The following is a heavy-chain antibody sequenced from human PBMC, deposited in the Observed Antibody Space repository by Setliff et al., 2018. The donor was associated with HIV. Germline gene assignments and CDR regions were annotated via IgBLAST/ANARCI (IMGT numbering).Heavy chain of an antibody. J-gene: IGHJ3*02. CDR3: ARGSSGSHRTEYDDAFDI. Sequence: SETLSLTCAVYGETFSGYYWSWVRQTPGKGLEWIGEINHGGTTNSNPSLKSRVTISVDTSKNQFSLRMSSVTAADSGVYYCARGSSGSHRTEYDDAFDIWGQGAVVTVS. CDR2: INHGGTT. V-gene: IGHV4-34*01. D-gene: IGHD6-25*01. CDR1: GETFSGYY.